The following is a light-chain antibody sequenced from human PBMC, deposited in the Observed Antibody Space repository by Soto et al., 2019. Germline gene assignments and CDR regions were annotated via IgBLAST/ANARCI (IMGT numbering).Light chain of an antibody. V-gene: IGKV1-39*01. CDR2: EAS. CDR1: QSVSSY. CDR3: QQVNVYPST. J-gene: IGKJ4*01. Sequence: DIPMTQSPSPLSASVGDRVDITCRTSQSVSSYLNWYQAKPGKAPKLLIYEASSLESGVPSRFSGSGSGTDFTLTISSLQPEDFATYYCQQVNVYPSTFGGGTKLEIK.